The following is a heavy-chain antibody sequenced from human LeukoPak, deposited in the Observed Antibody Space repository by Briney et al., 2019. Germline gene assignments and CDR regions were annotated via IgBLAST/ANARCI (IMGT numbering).Heavy chain of an antibody. V-gene: IGHV1-2*02. CDR1: GYTFTDYY. J-gene: IGHJ4*02. CDR3: ARGAAGMLGGTNPFDY. Sequence: ASVKVSCKASGYTFTDYYLHWVRQAPGQGLEWMGWINPNNGGTNYAQTFRGRVTMTRDTSISTVYMEVISPRSDDTAVYYCARGAAGMLGGTNPFDYWGQGTLVTLSS. D-gene: IGHD1-26*01. CDR2: INPNNGGT.